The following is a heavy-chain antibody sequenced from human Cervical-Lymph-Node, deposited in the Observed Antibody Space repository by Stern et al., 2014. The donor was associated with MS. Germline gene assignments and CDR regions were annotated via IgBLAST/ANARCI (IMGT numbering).Heavy chain of an antibody. Sequence: QITLKESGPALVKPTQTLTLTCTFSGFSLSTSGLGVGWIRQPPGEALEWLAYIYWDDQKRLSPSRKSRLTITKDTSKNQVVLTLTNVDPVDTATYYCAHRTAGPFDYWGQGTLVTVSS. V-gene: IGHV2-5*02. CDR3: AHRTAGPFDY. J-gene: IGHJ4*02. CDR1: GFSLSTSGLG. CDR2: IYWDDQK.